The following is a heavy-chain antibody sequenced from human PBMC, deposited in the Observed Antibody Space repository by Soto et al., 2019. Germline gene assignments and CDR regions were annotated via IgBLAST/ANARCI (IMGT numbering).Heavy chain of an antibody. Sequence: EVQLLDSGGGLVQPGGSLRLSCAFSGLNVSSFAMTWVRQAPGKGREGFSTISGSGGSRLYAASVKGGFTLTRDNSKDKVYHQMNSMRVEATAIYYCAKEGTAEWINYYYPTAVWGRGTPVTVSS. CDR3: AKEGTAEWINYYYPTAV. J-gene: IGHJ6*02. D-gene: IGHD5-12*01. V-gene: IGHV3-23*01. CDR1: GLNVSSFA. CDR2: ISGSGGSR.